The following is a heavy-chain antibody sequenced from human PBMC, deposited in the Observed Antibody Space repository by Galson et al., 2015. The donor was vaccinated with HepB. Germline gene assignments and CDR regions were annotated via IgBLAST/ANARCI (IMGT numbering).Heavy chain of an antibody. V-gene: IGHV1-58*01. CDR2: IVAGSGNT. J-gene: IGHJ5*02. Sequence: VKVSCKASGFTFTSSAVQWVRQARGQRLEWIGWIVAGSGNTNYAQKFQERVTITRDMSTSTAYMELSSLRSEDTAVYYCAAQYSGSYYAPSGWFDPWGQGTLVTVSS. D-gene: IGHD1-26*01. CDR1: GFTFTSSA. CDR3: AAQYSGSYYAPSGWFDP.